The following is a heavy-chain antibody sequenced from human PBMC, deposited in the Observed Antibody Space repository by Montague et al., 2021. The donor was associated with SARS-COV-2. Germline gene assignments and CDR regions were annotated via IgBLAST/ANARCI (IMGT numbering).Heavy chain of an antibody. J-gene: IGHJ3*02. Sequence: SETLSLTCAVSSGSINYYYLRWIRQSPGKGLEGIGYIYYRGKTNYSPSLQSRVTISVNSSKTQFSLRLTSVTAADTAVYYCARHGVGCEFGGHNWCTDAFDIWGQGTVVTVSS. CDR2: IYYRGKT. CDR1: SGSINYYY. D-gene: IGHD5-24*01. CDR3: ARHGVGCEFGGHNWCTDAFDI. V-gene: IGHV4-59*08.